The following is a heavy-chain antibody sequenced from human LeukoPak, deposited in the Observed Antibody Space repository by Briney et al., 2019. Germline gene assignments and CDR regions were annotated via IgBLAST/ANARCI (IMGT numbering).Heavy chain of an antibody. Sequence: GGSLRLSCAASGFTFDDYAMHWVRQAPGKGLEWVSGISWNSGSIGYADSVKGRFTISRDNAKNSLYLQMNSLRADDTAVYYCARDFKDSTYYNFDCWGQGTLVTVSS. CDR2: ISWNSGSI. CDR1: GFTFDDYA. J-gene: IGHJ4*02. D-gene: IGHD3-10*01. V-gene: IGHV3-9*01. CDR3: ARDFKDSTYYNFDC.